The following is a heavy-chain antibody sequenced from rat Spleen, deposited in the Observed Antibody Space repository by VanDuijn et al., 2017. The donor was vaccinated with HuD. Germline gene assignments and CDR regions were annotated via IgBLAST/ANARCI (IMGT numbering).Heavy chain of an antibody. V-gene: IGHV2-63*01. D-gene: IGHD1-12*02. J-gene: IGHJ4*01. CDR1: GFSLTSYN. Sequence: QVQLKESGPGLVQPSQTLSLTCTVSGFSLTSYNVHWVRQPTGKGLEWMGRMRYDGDTYYNSALKSRLSISRDTSKNQVFLKMNSLQTDDTAIYYCTRDSGSYYYVMDAWGQGASVTVSS. CDR3: TRDSGSYYYVMDA. CDR2: MRYDGDT.